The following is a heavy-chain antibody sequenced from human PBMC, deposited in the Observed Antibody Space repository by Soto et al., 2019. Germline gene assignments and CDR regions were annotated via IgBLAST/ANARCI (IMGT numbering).Heavy chain of an antibody. CDR2: ISGSGGST. CDR3: AKAQYSGYELSLNLDS. J-gene: IGHJ4*02. D-gene: IGHD5-12*01. CDR1: GFTFSSYA. Sequence: EVQLLESGGGLVQPGGSLRLSCAASGFTFSSYAMTWVRQAPGKGLEWVSGISGSGGSTYYADSVKGRFTFSRDNSKNTLYLQMNSLRAEDTALYYCAKAQYSGYELSLNLDSWGQGTLVTVSS. V-gene: IGHV3-23*01.